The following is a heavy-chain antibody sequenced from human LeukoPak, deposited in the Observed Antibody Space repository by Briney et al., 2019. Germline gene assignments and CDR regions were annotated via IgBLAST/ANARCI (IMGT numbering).Heavy chain of an antibody. D-gene: IGHD3-10*01. Sequence: GGSLRLSCAASGFTFSSCAMHWVRQAPGKGLGYVSAISSNGGSTYYANSVKGRFTISRDNSKNTLYLQMGSLRAEDMAVYYCAKSYYYGSEFTDWGQGTLVTVSS. CDR3: AKSYYYGSEFTD. CDR2: ISSNGGST. V-gene: IGHV3-64*01. CDR1: GFTFSSCA. J-gene: IGHJ4*02.